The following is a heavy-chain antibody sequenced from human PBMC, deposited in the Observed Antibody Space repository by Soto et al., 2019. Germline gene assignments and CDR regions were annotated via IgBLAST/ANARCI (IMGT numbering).Heavy chain of an antibody. CDR2: IVYDGSYK. D-gene: IGHD3-22*01. Sequence: QVQLVESAGGVVQPERSLRLSCAVSGFTFKNYGMHWVRQAPGKGLEWVAVIVYDGSYKYYADSVQGRFTISRDNSKNTLYMQMKSLRAEDTAVYYCANDAYYYDSGGDFEGGYFDYWGQGTLVTVSS. V-gene: IGHV3-30*18. CDR3: ANDAYYYDSGGDFEGGYFDY. CDR1: GFTFKNYG. J-gene: IGHJ4*02.